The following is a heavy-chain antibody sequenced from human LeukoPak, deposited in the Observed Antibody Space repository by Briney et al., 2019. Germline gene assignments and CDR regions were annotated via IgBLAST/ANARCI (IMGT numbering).Heavy chain of an antibody. D-gene: IGHD5-18*01. CDR3: ARVDTVMAYYFDL. J-gene: IGHJ4*02. CDR2: IYSGGTT. Sequence: PGGSLRLSCAASGSTVSTNCMSWVRQAPAKGLNCFSTIYSGGTTYYADSVMGRFTISRHNSRNTLYLQMNSLRAEDTAVYYCARVDTVMAYYFDLWGQGTLVTVSS. CDR1: GSTVSTNC. V-gene: IGHV3-53*04.